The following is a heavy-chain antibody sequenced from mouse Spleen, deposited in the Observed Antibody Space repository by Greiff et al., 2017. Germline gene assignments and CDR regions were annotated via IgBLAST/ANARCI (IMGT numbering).Heavy chain of an antibody. CDR3: ARGDYGEYFDV. Sequence: QVQLQQPGAELVRPGTSVKLSCKASGYTFTSYWMHWVKQRPGQGLEWIGVIDPSDSYTNYNQKFKGKATLTVDTSSSTAYMQLSSLTSEDSAVYYCARGDYGEYFDVWGAGTTVTVSS. J-gene: IGHJ1*01. V-gene: IGHV1-59*01. D-gene: IGHD1-2*01. CDR2: IDPSDSYT. CDR1: GYTFTSYW.